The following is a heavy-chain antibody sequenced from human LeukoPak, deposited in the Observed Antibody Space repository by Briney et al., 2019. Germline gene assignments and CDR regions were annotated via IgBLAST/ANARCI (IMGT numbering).Heavy chain of an antibody. Sequence: PSQTLSLTCTVSGGSISSGDYYWSWIRQPPGKGLEWIGYIYYSGSTYYNPSLKSRVTISVDTSKNQFSLKLSSVTAADTAVYYCAGDRGGVGATTGLIDYWGQGTLVTVSS. CDR2: IYYSGST. CDR3: AGDRGGVGATTGLIDY. J-gene: IGHJ4*02. V-gene: IGHV4-30-4*08. D-gene: IGHD1-26*01. CDR1: GGSISSGDYY.